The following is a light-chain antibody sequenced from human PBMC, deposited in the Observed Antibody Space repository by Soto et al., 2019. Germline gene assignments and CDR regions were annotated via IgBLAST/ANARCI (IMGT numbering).Light chain of an antibody. J-gene: IGLJ1*01. CDR2: EDN. Sequence: QSALTQPASVSGSPGQSITISCTGSSSDVGKYNLVSWYQHRPGKAPSLMIYEDNQRPSGISHRFAGSNSANTASLTSAGLHSEDADDYYCSSYVGSKSYVFGSGTKVTVL. V-gene: IGLV2-23*01. CDR3: SSYVGSKSYV. CDR1: SSDVGKYNL.